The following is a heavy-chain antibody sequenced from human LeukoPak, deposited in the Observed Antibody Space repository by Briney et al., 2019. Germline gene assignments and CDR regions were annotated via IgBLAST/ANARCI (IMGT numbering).Heavy chain of an antibody. D-gene: IGHD6-19*01. CDR2: FDPEDGET. V-gene: IGHV1-24*01. CDR3: ATDLTGSGWYRA. Sequence: RASVKVSCKASGYTFTGYYMHWVRQAPGKGLEWMGGFDPEDGETIYAQKFQGRVTMTEDTSTDTAYMELSSLRSEDTAVYYCATDLTGSGWYRAWGQGTLVTVSS. J-gene: IGHJ4*02. CDR1: GYTFTGYY.